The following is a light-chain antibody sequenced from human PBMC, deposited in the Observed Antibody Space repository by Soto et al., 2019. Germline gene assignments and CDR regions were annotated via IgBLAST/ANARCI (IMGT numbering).Light chain of an antibody. CDR1: SSDVGGYNS. J-gene: IGLJ3*02. V-gene: IGLV2-14*01. CDR2: EVS. CDR3: SSYTNINTRV. Sequence: QSALTQPASVSGPPGQSITISCTGTSSDVGGYNSVSWYQQHPGKAPELMIYEVSNRPSGVSNRFSGSKSGNTASLTISGLQAEDEADYFCSSYTNINTRVFGGGTQLTVL.